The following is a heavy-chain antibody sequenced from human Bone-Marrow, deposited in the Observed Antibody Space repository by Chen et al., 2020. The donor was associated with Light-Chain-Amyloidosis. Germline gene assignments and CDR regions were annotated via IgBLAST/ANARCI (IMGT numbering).Heavy chain of an antibody. CDR3: ATAMLTDYWYPYDL. Sequence: QVQLVQSGAEVKKPGASVKVSCKVSGHTLTGLSIHWVRQAPGKGIEWMGGFDPEVGEAIYAPKFEGRVTMTEDTSTDTDYMELRSLRSEETATDYCATAMLTDYWYPYDLWGQGTPVTVSS. V-gene: IGHV1-24*01. D-gene: IGHD3-9*01. J-gene: IGHJ4*02. CDR2: FDPEVGEA. CDR1: GHTLTGLS.